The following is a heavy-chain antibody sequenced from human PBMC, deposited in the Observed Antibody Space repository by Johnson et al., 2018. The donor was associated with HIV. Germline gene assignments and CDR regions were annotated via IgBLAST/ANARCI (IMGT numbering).Heavy chain of an antibody. CDR1: GFTFSSYD. D-gene: IGHD1-26*01. Sequence: VQLVESGGGLVQPGGSLRLSCAASGFTFSSYDMHWVRQATGKGLEWVSAIGTAGDTYYPGSVTGRFTISRENARNSLYRQMNSRRAEDTAVYYCAREGAWEVRPGAFDIWGQGTMVTVSS. CDR3: AREGAWEVRPGAFDI. V-gene: IGHV3-13*01. J-gene: IGHJ3*02. CDR2: IGTAGDT.